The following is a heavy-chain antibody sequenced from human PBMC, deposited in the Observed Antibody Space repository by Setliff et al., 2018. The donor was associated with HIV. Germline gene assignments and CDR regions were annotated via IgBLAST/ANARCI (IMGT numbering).Heavy chain of an antibody. CDR2: IKQDGSEK. CDR3: ARILSSRGIIEAYYYAMDV. J-gene: IGHJ6*02. CDR1: GFTFSTYW. D-gene: IGHD3-10*01. V-gene: IGHV3-7*01. Sequence: PGGSLRLSCAASGFTFSTYWMIWVRQAPGKGLEWVANIKQDGSEKYYVDSVKGRFTISRDNAKNSLYLQMNSLRAEDTAVYYCARILSSRGIIEAYYYAMDVWGQGTTVTVSS.